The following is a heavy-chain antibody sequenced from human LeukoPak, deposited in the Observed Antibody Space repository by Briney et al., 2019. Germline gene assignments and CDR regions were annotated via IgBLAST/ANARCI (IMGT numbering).Heavy chain of an antibody. V-gene: IGHV1-24*01. CDR1: GYSITELS. Sequence: ASVKVSCTVSGYSITELSTHWVRQAPGKGLEWMGGFDPGSGEIIYEKKFQDRVTMTEDTSTDTAYMELSSLRSEDTALYYCATGTHYDLLPFWGQGTLVTVPS. D-gene: IGHD3-9*01. J-gene: IGHJ4*02. CDR3: ATGTHYDLLPF. CDR2: FDPGSGEI.